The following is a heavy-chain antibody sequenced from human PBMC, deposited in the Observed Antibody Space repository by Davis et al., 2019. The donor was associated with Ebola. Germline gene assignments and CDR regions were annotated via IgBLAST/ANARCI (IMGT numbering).Heavy chain of an antibody. J-gene: IGHJ4*02. CDR3: ARLMDGRSDY. CDR2: IYYSGST. Sequence: PSETLSPTCTVSGGSISSSSYYWGWIRQPPGKDLEWIGSIYYSGSTYYNPSLKSRVTISVDTSKNQFSLKLSSVTAADTAVYYCARLMDGRSDYRGQGTLVTVSS. D-gene: IGHD5-24*01. V-gene: IGHV4-39*01. CDR1: GGSISSSSYY.